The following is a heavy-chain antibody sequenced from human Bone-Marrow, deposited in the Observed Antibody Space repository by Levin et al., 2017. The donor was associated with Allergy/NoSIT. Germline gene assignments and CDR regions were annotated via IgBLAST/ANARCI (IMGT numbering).Heavy chain of an antibody. CDR1: GFSFSDHY. V-gene: IGHV3-11*01. CDR2: MSVTSSAI. CDR3: ARGPYSASWYYFDY. Sequence: GESLKISCAASGFSFSDHYMSWIRQAPGKGLEWVAYMSVTSSAIYYSDSVKGRFTISRDNAKNSLSLQMCSLRAEDTAVYYCARGPYSASWYYFDYWGQGTLVTVSS. J-gene: IGHJ4*02. D-gene: IGHD4/OR15-4a*01.